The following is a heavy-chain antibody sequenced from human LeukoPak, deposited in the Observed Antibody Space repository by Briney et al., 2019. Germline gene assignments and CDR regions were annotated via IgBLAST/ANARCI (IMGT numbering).Heavy chain of an antibody. Sequence: GGSLRLSCAASGFTFSSYWMHWVRQAPGKGLVWVSRINTDGSSTNYADSVKGRFTISRDNAKNTLYLQMNSLRAEDTAVYYCAKDHDYDYYYYMDVWGKGTTVTVSS. J-gene: IGHJ6*03. CDR2: INTDGSST. CDR1: GFTFSSYW. CDR3: AKDHDYDYYYYMDV. V-gene: IGHV3-74*01.